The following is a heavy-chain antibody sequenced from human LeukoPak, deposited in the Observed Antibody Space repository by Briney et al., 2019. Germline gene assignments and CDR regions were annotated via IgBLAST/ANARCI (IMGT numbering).Heavy chain of an antibody. CDR2: ISSSGSTI. D-gene: IGHD6-19*01. CDR3: ARGRGSGWYCDY. V-gene: IGHV3-48*03. J-gene: IGHJ4*02. Sequence: GGSLRLSXAASGFTFSSYEMNWVRQAPGKGLEWVSYISSSGSTIYYVDSVKGRFTISRDNAKNSLYLQMNSLRAEDTAVYYCARGRGSGWYCDYWGQGTLVTVSS. CDR1: GFTFSSYE.